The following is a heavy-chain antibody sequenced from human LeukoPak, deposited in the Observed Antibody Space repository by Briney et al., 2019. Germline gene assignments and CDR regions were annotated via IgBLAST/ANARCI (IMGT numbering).Heavy chain of an antibody. CDR2: IWYDGSNK. V-gene: IGHV3-33*01. D-gene: IGHD4-17*01. Sequence: GGSLRLSCAASGFTFSSYGMHWVRQAPGKGLEWVAVIWYDGSNKYYADSVKGRSTISRDNSKNTLYLQMNSLRAEDTAVYYCARDPTATGDYPYNWFDPWGQGTLVTVSS. CDR3: ARDPTATGDYPYNWFDP. CDR1: GFTFSSYG. J-gene: IGHJ5*02.